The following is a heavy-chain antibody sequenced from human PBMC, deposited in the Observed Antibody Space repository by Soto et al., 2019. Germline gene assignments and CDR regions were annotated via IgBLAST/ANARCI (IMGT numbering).Heavy chain of an antibody. CDR3: ARAYGDQTNYYYYYYMDV. V-gene: IGHV3-66*01. CDR1: GFIVSNNY. CDR2: LYSGGST. Sequence: PGGSLRLSCTASGFIVSNNYMNWVRQAPGKGLEWVSLLYSGGSTYYADSVKGRFTISRDNSKNTLYLQMNSLRAEDTAVYYCARAYGDQTNYYYYYYMDVWGKGTTVTVSS. J-gene: IGHJ6*03. D-gene: IGHD4-17*01.